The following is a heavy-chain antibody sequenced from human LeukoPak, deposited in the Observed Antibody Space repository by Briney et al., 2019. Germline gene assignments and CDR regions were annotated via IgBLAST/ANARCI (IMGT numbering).Heavy chain of an antibody. J-gene: IGHJ4*02. D-gene: IGHD1-14*01. CDR1: GGSISRDY. CDR3: ARAPEGSTFDF. Sequence: NPSETLSLTCSVSGGSISRDYWSWFRQPPGKGLEWIGYISGRTTNYNPSLRSRVTVSVDTSKSQVSLEMTSVTAADTAVYCCARAPEGSTFDFWGQGTLVTVSS. CDR2: ISGRTT. V-gene: IGHV4-59*01.